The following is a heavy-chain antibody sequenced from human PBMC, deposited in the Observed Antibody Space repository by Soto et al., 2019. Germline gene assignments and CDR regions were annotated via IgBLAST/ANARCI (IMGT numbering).Heavy chain of an antibody. J-gene: IGHJ4*02. CDR3: ARVRGYSYGYGSFDC. CDR2: IYYSGST. D-gene: IGHD5-18*01. V-gene: IGHV4-59*01. Sequence: IKQPPGKGLEWIGYIYYSGSTNYNPSLKSRVTISVDTSKKQFSLKLSSVTAADTAVYYCARVRGYSYGYGSFDCWGKATLVTVS.